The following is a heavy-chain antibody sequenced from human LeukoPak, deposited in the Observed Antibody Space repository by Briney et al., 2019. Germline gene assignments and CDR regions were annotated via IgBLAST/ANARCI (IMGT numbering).Heavy chain of an antibody. CDR2: ISSSGSTI. Sequence: GGSLRLSCAASGFTFSSYEMNWVRQAPGKGLEWVSYISSSGSTIYCTDSVKGRFTISRDNAKNSLYLQMNSLRAEDTAVYYCAELGITMIGGVWGKGTTVTISS. V-gene: IGHV3-48*03. CDR3: AELGITMIGGV. D-gene: IGHD3-10*02. J-gene: IGHJ6*04. CDR1: GFTFSSYE.